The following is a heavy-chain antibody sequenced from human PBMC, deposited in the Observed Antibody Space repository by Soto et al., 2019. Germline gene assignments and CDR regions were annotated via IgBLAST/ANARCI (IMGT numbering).Heavy chain of an antibody. J-gene: IGHJ4*02. CDR1: GFTFSNYE. D-gene: IGHD1-26*01. CDR3: ASLVTKWELFDY. Sequence: GGSLRLSCAASGFTFSNYEMHWVRQAPGKGLVWVSRINSDGNSTSYADSVKGRFTISRDNAKNTLYLQMNSLRAEDTAVYYCASLVTKWELFDYWGQGSLVTVSS. V-gene: IGHV3-74*01. CDR2: INSDGNST.